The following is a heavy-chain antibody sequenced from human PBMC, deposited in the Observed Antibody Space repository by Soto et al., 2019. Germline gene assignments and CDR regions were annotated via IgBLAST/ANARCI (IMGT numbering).Heavy chain of an antibody. CDR3: ARDGFGTTFYQLPYY. Sequence: GGSLRLSCAASGFTFSSYAMHWVRQAPGKGLEWVAVISYDGSNKYYADSVKGRFTISRDNSKNTLYLQMNSLRAEDTAVYYCARDGFGTTFYQLPYYWGQGTLVTVSS. D-gene: IGHD2-2*01. CDR2: ISYDGSNK. CDR1: GFTFSSYA. J-gene: IGHJ4*01. V-gene: IGHV3-30-3*01.